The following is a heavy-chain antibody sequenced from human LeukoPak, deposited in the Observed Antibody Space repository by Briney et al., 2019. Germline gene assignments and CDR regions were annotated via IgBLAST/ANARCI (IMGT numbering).Heavy chain of an antibody. CDR3: ASSLLSKGDYYDSSGYYYSWGY. V-gene: IGHV1-18*01. CDR2: ISAYNGNT. Sequence: PWASVKVSCKASGYTFTSYGISWVRQAPGQGLEWMGWISAYNGNTNYAQKLQGRVTMTTDTSTSTAYMELRSLRSDDTAVYYCASSLLSKGDYYDSSGYYYSWGYWGQGTLVTVSS. J-gene: IGHJ4*02. D-gene: IGHD3-22*01. CDR1: GYTFTSYG.